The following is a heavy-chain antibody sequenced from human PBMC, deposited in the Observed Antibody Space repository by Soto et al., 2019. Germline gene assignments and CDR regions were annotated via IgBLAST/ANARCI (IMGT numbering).Heavy chain of an antibody. Sequence: GGSLRLSCAASGFTFSSYAMHWVRQAPGKGLEWVAVISYDGSNKYYADSVKGRFTISRDNSKNTLYLQMNSLGAEDTAVYYCAREVEYYDSSGYYDYWGQGTLVTVSS. V-gene: IGHV3-30-3*01. CDR3: AREVEYYDSSGYYDY. D-gene: IGHD3-22*01. CDR1: GFTFSSYA. J-gene: IGHJ4*02. CDR2: ISYDGSNK.